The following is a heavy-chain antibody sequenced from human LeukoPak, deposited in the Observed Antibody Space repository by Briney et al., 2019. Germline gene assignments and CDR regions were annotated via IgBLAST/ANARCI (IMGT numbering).Heavy chain of an antibody. V-gene: IGHV4-61*02. CDR2: IYTSGST. CDR3: ARLSLRFGELFDY. J-gene: IGHJ4*02. Sequence: SETLSLTCTVSGGSISSGSYYWSSIRQPAGKGLEWIGRIYTSGSTNYNPSLKSRVTISVDTSKNQFSLKLSSVTAADTAVYYCARLSLRFGELFDYWGQGTLVTVSS. CDR1: GGSISSGSYY. D-gene: IGHD3-10*01.